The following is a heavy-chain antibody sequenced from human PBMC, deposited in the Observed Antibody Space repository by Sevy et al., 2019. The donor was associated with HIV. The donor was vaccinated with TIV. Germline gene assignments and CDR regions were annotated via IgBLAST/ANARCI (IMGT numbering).Heavy chain of an antibody. D-gene: IGHD3-3*01. Sequence: GGSLRLSCAASGFTFSDYGMSWVRQAPGKGLEWVASITGGGGSTDYADSLKGRVTISRDNSKNTLYLQMNRLSADDTAIYYCAMSSGGVLWQIYYFDYWGQGTLVTVSS. V-gene: IGHV3-23*01. CDR3: AMSSGGVLWQIYYFDY. CDR1: GFTFSDYG. CDR2: ITGGGGST. J-gene: IGHJ4*02.